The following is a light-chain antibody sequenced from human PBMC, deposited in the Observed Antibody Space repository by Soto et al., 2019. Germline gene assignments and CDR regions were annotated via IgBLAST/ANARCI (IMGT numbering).Light chain of an antibody. V-gene: IGKV3-15*01. CDR1: QSIGTY. Sequence: EIVMTQSPATLSVSPGERATLSCRASQSIGTYLAWYQQNPGQSPRLLIYGASTRATGVPARFSGSGSGTDFTLTISSLQSEDFAVYYCRQYDNLPPWTFGQGTRVEIK. CDR2: GAS. CDR3: RQYDNLPPWT. J-gene: IGKJ1*01.